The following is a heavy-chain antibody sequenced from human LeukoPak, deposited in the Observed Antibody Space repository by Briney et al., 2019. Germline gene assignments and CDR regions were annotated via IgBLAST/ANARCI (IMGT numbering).Heavy chain of an antibody. CDR3: ARGRNTGRQFYFDY. CDR1: GFTFSSSG. Sequence: GGSLRLSCAASGFTFSSSGMGWVRQAPGKGVECVSPITGSGGSTSYTDSVKGRFTISRDNSTNTLYLQMNSLRAEDTAVYYCARGRNTGRQFYFDYWGQGTLVTVAS. V-gene: IGHV3-23*01. D-gene: IGHD5-18*01. J-gene: IGHJ4*02. CDR2: ITGSGGST.